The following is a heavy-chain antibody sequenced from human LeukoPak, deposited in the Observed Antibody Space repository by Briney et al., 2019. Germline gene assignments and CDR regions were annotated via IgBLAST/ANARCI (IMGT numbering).Heavy chain of an antibody. CDR1: GGSISSYY. CDR3: ARHHRGSGSLDY. V-gene: IGHV4-59*08. J-gene: IGHJ4*02. Sequence: SQTLSLTCTVSGGSISSYYWSWIRQPAGKGLEWIGYIYYSGSTNYNPSLKSRVTISVDTSKTQSSLKLSSVTAADTAVYYCARHHRGSGSLDYWGQGTLVTVSS. CDR2: IYYSGST. D-gene: IGHD3-10*01.